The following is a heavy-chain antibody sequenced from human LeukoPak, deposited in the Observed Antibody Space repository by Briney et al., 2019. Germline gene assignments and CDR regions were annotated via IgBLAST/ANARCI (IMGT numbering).Heavy chain of an antibody. CDR2: IYPGDSDT. CDR1: GYSFTNYW. J-gene: IGHJ5*02. Sequence: GESLKISCKGSGYSFTNYWIGWVRQMPGKGLEWMGIIYPGDSDTRYSPSFQGQVTISADKSISTAYLQWSSLKASDTAMYYCARLRSSSSRWGWFDPWGQGTLVTVSS. V-gene: IGHV5-51*01. D-gene: IGHD2-2*01. CDR3: ARLRSSSSRWGWFDP.